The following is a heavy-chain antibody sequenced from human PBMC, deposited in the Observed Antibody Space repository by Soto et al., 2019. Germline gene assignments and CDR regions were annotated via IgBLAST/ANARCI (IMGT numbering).Heavy chain of an antibody. Sequence: ASVKVSCKASGYTFTSYDINWVRQATGQGLEWMGWMNPNSGNTGYAQKFQGRVTMTRNTSISTAYMELSSLRSEDTAVYYCARALPPRVPAAMAPLSWGRGTLVTVPS. CDR1: GYTFTSYD. D-gene: IGHD2-2*01. CDR2: MNPNSGNT. CDR3: ARALPPRVPAAMAPLS. J-gene: IGHJ5*02. V-gene: IGHV1-8*01.